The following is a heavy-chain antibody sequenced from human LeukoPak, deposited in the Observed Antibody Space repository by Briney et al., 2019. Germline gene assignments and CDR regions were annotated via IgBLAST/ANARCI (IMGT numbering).Heavy chain of an antibody. CDR3: ARLHYYDSSGYYPPYYFDY. CDR1: GDSISSYY. J-gene: IGHJ4*02. V-gene: IGHV4-59*01. D-gene: IGHD3-22*01. Sequence: SETLSLTCTVSGDSISSYYWSWIRQPPGKGLEWIGYIYYSGSTNYNPSLKSRVTISVDTSKNQFSLKLSSVTAADTAVYYCARLHYYDSSGYYPPYYFDYWGQGTLVTVSS. CDR2: IYYSGST.